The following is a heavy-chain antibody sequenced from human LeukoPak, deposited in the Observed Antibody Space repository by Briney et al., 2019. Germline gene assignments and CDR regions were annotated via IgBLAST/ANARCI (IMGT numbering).Heavy chain of an antibody. Sequence: RGSLRLSCADSGFTFSSYAMSWVRQAPGKGLEWVSSISGSSTRTYYADSVKGRFTISRDIAKNTLYLQMNSLRAEDTGVYYCAKAASSWYGELDYWGQGTLVTVSS. CDR1: GFTFSSYA. CDR3: AKAASSWYGELDY. J-gene: IGHJ4*02. D-gene: IGHD6-13*01. CDR2: ISGSSTRT. V-gene: IGHV3-23*01.